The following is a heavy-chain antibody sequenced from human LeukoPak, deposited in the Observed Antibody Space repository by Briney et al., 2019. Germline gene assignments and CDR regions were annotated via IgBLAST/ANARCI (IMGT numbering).Heavy chain of an antibody. V-gene: IGHV3-48*01. Sequence: GGSLRLSCAASGFTFSSYSMNWVRQAPGKGLEWVSYISSSSSTIYYADSVKGRFTISRDNAKNSLYLQMNSLRAEDTAVYYCAREPPPRSWYRLWYFDLWGRGTLVTVSS. CDR3: AREPPPRSWYRLWYFDL. CDR1: GFTFSSYS. CDR2: ISSSSSTI. D-gene: IGHD6-13*01. J-gene: IGHJ2*01.